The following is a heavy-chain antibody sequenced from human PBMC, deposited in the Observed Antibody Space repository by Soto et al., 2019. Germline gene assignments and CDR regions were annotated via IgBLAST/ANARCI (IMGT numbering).Heavy chain of an antibody. Sequence: SETLSLTCTVSGGSISSYYWSWIRQPPGKGLEWIGYIYYSGSTNYNPSLKSRVTISVDTSKNQFSLKLSSVTAADTAVYYCARGFWSGYREDYYYGMDVWGQGTLVTVSS. D-gene: IGHD3-3*01. V-gene: IGHV4-59*01. CDR2: IYYSGST. CDR1: GGSISSYY. CDR3: ARGFWSGYREDYYYGMDV. J-gene: IGHJ6*02.